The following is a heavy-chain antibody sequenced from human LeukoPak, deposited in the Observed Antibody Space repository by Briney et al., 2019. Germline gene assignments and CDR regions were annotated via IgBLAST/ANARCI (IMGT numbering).Heavy chain of an antibody. V-gene: IGHV4-38-2*02. CDR1: GYSISSGDY. CDR2: IYYSGST. Sequence: SETLSLTCTVSGYSISSGDYWGWIRQPPGKGLEWIGSIYYSGSTYYNPSLKSRVTISVDTSKNQFSLKLSSVTAADTAVYYCARVGGYSYGHQPFDYWGQGTLVTVSS. D-gene: IGHD5-18*01. CDR3: ARVGGYSYGHQPFDY. J-gene: IGHJ4*02.